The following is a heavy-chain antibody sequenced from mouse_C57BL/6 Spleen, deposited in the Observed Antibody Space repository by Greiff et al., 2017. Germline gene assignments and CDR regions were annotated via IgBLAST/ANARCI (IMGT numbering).Heavy chain of an antibody. D-gene: IGHD2-10*02. CDR3: AREEGYGNYGFAY. CDR2: IYPGSGNT. Sequence: QVQLKESGPELVKPGASVKISCKASGYSFTSYYIHWVKQRPGQGLEWIGWIYPGSGNTKYNEKFKGKATLTADTSSSTAYMQLSSLTSEDSAVYYCAREEGYGNYGFAYWGQGTLVTVSA. J-gene: IGHJ3*01. V-gene: IGHV1-66*01. CDR1: GYSFTSYY.